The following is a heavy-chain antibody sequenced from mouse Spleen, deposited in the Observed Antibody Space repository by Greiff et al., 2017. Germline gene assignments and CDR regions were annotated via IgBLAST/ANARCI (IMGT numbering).Heavy chain of an antibody. V-gene: IGHV1-15*01. CDR1: GYTFTDYE. D-gene: IGHD2-12*01. Sequence: QVQLKESGAELVRPGASVTLSCKASGYTFTDYEMHWVKQTPVHGLEWIGAIDPVTGGTAYNPKFKGKAILTADKSSSTVYMELRSLTSEDSAVYYCTRSYYSYYTYDDAPRDYWGQGTSVTVSS. J-gene: IGHJ4*01. CDR3: TRSYYSYYTYDDAPRDY. CDR2: IDPVTGGT.